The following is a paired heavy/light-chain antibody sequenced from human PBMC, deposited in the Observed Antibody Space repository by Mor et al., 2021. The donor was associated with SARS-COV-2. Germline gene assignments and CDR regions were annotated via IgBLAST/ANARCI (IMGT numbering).Heavy chain of an antibody. V-gene: IGHV2-26*01. J-gene: IGHJ4*02. Sequence: QVTLKESGPVLVKPTETLTLTCTVSGFSLSNARMGVSWIRQPPGKALEWLAHIFSNDEKSYSTSLKSRLTISKDTSKSQVVLTMTNMDPVDTATYYCARVLLYSYGYAFDYWGQGTLVTVSS. CDR2: IFSNDEK. CDR1: GFSLSNARMG. D-gene: IGHD5-18*01. CDR3: ARVLLYSYGYAFDY.
Light chain of an antibody. CDR2: EVS. V-gene: IGLV2-14*01. CDR3: SSYTSSSPWV. J-gene: IGLJ3*02. Sequence: QSALTQPASVSGSPGQSITISCTGTSSDVGGYNYVSWYQQHPGKAPKLMIYEVSNRPSGVSNRFSGSKSGNTASLTISGLQAEDEADYYCSSYTSSSPWVFGGGTKLTVL. CDR1: SSDVGGYNY.